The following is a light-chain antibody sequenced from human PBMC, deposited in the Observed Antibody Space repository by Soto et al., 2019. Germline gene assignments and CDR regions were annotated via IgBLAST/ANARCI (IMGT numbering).Light chain of an antibody. CDR2: GAS. V-gene: IGKV3-15*01. J-gene: IGKJ2*01. Sequence: EIVMTQSPATLSVSPGERATLSCRASQSVSSNLAWYQQKPGQAPRLVIYGASTRATGIPARFSGSGSGTEFTVTISSLQSEDFAVYYCQQYNNWPYTFGQGTKLEIK. CDR3: QQYNNWPYT. CDR1: QSVSSN.